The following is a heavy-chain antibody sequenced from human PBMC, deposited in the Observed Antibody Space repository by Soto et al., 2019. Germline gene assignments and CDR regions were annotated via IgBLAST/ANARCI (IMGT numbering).Heavy chain of an antibody. J-gene: IGHJ3*02. Sequence: PSQTLSLTYVIPGDSVSSNSAGWNWIRQSPSRGLEWRGRTFYRSKWYNDYAVSVKSRITINPDTSKNQFSLQLNSVTPEDTAVYYCARGNIVVVPAARGHDAFDIWGQGTMVTVSS. V-gene: IGHV6-1*01. D-gene: IGHD2-2*01. CDR2: TFYRSKWYN. CDR3: ARGNIVVVPAARGHDAFDI. CDR1: GDSVSSNSAG.